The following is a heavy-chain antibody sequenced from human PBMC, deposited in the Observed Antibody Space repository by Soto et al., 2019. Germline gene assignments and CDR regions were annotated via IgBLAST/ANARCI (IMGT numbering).Heavy chain of an antibody. CDR3: AREFASSSSYYFDY. J-gene: IGHJ4*02. Sequence: QLQLQESGSGLVKPSQTLSLTCAVSGGSISSGGYSWSWIRQPPGKGLEWIGYIYHSGSTYYNPSLKSRVTISVDRSKNQFSPKLSSVTAADTAVYYCAREFASSSSYYFDYWGQGTLVTVSS. V-gene: IGHV4-30-2*01. D-gene: IGHD6-6*01. CDR2: IYHSGST. CDR1: GGSISSGGYS.